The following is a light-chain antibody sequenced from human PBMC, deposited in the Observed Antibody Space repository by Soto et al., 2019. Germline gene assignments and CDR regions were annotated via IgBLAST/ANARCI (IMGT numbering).Light chain of an antibody. CDR1: QGISTY. CDR2: SAS. V-gene: IGKV1-9*01. J-gene: IGKJ5*01. Sequence: DIQLTQSPSFLSASVGDRVTITCRARQGISTYLAWFQQKPGKAPNLLIYSASTLQSGVPSRFSGSGSGTEFTLTINSLQPEDFATYYCQQLNSYPITFGQGTRLEIK. CDR3: QQLNSYPIT.